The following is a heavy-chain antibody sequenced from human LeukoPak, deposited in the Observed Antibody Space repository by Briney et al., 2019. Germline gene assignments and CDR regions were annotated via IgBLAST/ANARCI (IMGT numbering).Heavy chain of an antibody. V-gene: IGHV4-30-4*08. CDR1: GFTFSNYL. D-gene: IGHD6-6*01. CDR3: ARANIAAPDY. CDR2: IYYSGST. J-gene: IGHJ4*02. Sequence: LRLSCAASGFTFSNYLMHWVRQPPGKGLEWIGYIYYSGSTYYNPSLKSRVTISVDTSKNQFSLKLSSVTAADTAVYYCARANIAAPDYWGQGTLVTVSS.